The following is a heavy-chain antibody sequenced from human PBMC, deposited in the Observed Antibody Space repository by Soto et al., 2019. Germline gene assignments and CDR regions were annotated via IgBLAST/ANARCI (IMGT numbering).Heavy chain of an antibody. J-gene: IGHJ4*02. CDR1: GFTFSSYP. V-gene: IGHV3-23*01. CDR2: ISGSGGST. Sequence: EVQLLESGGGLVQPGGSLRLSCAASGFTFSSYPMSWVRQAPGKGLEWVSAISGSGGSTYYADSVKGRFTTSRNNSNDTRYLQMNSLSAEDTDVYYCAKDGPLSPFDYWGQGTLVTVSS. CDR3: AKDGPLSPFDY.